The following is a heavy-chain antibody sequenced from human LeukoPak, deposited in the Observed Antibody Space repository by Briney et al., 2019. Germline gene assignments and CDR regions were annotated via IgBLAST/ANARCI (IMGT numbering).Heavy chain of an antibody. CDR2: INHSGST. D-gene: IGHD6-13*01. V-gene: IGHV4-34*01. CDR1: GGSFSGYY. Sequence: PSETLSLTCAVYGGSFSGYYWSWIRQPPGKGLEWIGEINHSGSTNYNPSLKSRVTISVDTSKNQFSLKLSSVTAADTAVYYCARGPLSSSDSIAAAGTSNDYWGQGTLVTVSS. J-gene: IGHJ4*02. CDR3: ARGPLSSSDSIAAAGTSNDY.